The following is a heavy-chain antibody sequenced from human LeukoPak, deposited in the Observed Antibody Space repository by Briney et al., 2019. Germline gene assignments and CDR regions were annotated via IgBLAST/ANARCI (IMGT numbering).Heavy chain of an antibody. Sequence: GGSLRLSCAASGFTFSSYSMNWVRQAPGKGLEWVSSISSSSSYIYYADSVKGRFTISRDNAKNSLYLQMNSLRAEDTAVYYCARDLLTMVRGVTDAFDIWGQGTMVTVSS. CDR1: GFTFSSYS. CDR2: ISSSSSYI. CDR3: ARDLLTMVRGVTDAFDI. D-gene: IGHD3-10*01. J-gene: IGHJ3*02. V-gene: IGHV3-21*04.